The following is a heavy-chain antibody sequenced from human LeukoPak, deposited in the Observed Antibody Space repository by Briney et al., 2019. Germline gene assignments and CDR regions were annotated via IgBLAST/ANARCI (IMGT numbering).Heavy chain of an antibody. CDR3: ARDFFPVVDSTWYEIGY. CDR2: ISYDGHDK. V-gene: IGHV3-30-3*01. Sequence: PGGSLRLSCVASGFTFNDHAMYWVRQTPGKGLEWVTLISYDGHDKSYADSVRGRFTISRDNSKNTLYLQMDSLRSEDTAVYYCARDFFPVVDSTWYEIGYWGQGTLVIVSS. J-gene: IGHJ4*02. CDR1: GFTFNDHA. D-gene: IGHD2-21*01.